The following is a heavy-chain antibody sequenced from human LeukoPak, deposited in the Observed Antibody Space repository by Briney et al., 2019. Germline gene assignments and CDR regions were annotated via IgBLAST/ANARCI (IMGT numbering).Heavy chain of an antibody. Sequence: PGGSLRLSCAASGFTFSSYAMSWVRQAPGKGLEWVSAISGSGGSTYYADSVKGRFTISRDNSKNTLYLQMNSLRAEDTAVYYCANSGGCSSTSCYYYYYYYMDVWGKGTTVTVSS. V-gene: IGHV3-23*01. CDR1: GFTFSSYA. D-gene: IGHD2-2*01. CDR3: ANSGGCSSTSCYYYYYYYMDV. CDR2: ISGSGGST. J-gene: IGHJ6*03.